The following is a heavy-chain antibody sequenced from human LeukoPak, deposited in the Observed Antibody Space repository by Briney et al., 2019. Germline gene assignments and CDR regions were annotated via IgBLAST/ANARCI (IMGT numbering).Heavy chain of an antibody. J-gene: IGHJ4*02. CDR1: GFTFDDYA. CDR3: AKDIYGGSWPNDY. Sequence: PGGSLRLSCAASGFTFDDYAMSWVRQVPGEGLEWVSGINWSGGSAGYTDSVKGRFTISRDNAKNSVYLQMLSLRAEDTAVYYCAKDIYGGSWPNDYWGQGTLVTVSS. D-gene: IGHD4-23*01. V-gene: IGHV3-20*04. CDR2: INWSGGSA.